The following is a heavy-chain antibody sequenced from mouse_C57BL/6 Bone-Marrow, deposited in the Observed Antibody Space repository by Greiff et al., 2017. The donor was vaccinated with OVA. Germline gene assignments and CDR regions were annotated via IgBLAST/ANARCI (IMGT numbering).Heavy chain of an antibody. D-gene: IGHD2-2*01. V-gene: IGHV14-4*01. CDR2: IDPENGDT. CDR1: GFNIKDDY. J-gene: IGHJ4*01. CDR3: TTWVVTTGYYYAMDY. Sequence: VQLQQSGAELVRPGASVKLSCTASGFNIKDDYMHWVKPRPEQGLAWIGWIDPENGDTEYASKFQGKATITADTSSNTAYLQLSSLTSEDTAVYYCTTWVVTTGYYYAMDYWGQGTSVTVSS.